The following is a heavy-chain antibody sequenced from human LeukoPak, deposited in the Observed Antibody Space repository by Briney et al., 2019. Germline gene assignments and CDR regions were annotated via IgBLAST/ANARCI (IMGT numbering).Heavy chain of an antibody. CDR3: ARVLGGYCSGTLCAFDI. CDR1: GFTFSSYS. Sequence: GGSLRLSCAASGFTFSSYSMIWVRQASGKGREWVSSISSTSTYIYYADSVKGRFTISRDNAKNSLNLQMNSLRAEDTAVYYCARVLGGYCSGTLCAFDIWGQGTMVTVSS. V-gene: IGHV3-21*01. D-gene: IGHD2-2*01. CDR2: ISSTSTYI. J-gene: IGHJ3*02.